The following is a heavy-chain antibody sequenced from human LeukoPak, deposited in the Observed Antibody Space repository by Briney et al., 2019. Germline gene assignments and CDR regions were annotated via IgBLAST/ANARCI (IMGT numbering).Heavy chain of an antibody. CDR3: AREIVMIRGVITDAFDV. J-gene: IGHJ3*01. CDR2: IYSSGST. D-gene: IGHD3-10*01. CDR1: GDSATSFY. Sequence: SETLSLTCTVSGDSATSFYWSWIRQPPGKGLEWIGYIYSSGSTDFNPSLKSRVSMSVDTSKNQVNLNLSSVTTADTAVYYCAREIVMIRGVITDAFDVWGHGTRVTASS. V-gene: IGHV4-59*02.